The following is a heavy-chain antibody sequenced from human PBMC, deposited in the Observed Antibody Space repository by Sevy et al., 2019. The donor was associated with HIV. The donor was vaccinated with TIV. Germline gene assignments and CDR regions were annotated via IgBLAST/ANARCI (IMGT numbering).Heavy chain of an antibody. J-gene: IGHJ4*02. D-gene: IGHD4-17*01. CDR1: GFTFSTYG. Sequence: GGSLRLSCAASGFTFSTYGMHWVRQAPGKGLEWLAVIWFDGSNEYYADSVKGRFTISRDIDKNTLHLQMNSLRAEDTAVYYCARDLEFYDYGDYGPAFNPDYWGRGTLVTVSS. CDR3: ARDLEFYDYGDYGPAFNPDY. CDR2: IWFDGSNE. V-gene: IGHV3-33*01.